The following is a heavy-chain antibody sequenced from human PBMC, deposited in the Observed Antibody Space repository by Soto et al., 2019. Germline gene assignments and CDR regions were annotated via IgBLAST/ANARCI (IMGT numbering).Heavy chain of an antibody. V-gene: IGHV4-4*02. J-gene: IGHJ4*02. CDR1: GASISTTYW. CDR3: TRALLKSLDY. D-gene: IGHD3-9*01. CDR2: IHYSGTT. Sequence: QVQLQESGPGLVKPSETLFLTCAVSGASISTTYWWSWVRQPPGKGLEWIGEIHYSGTTNYNPSLKSRVTISLDKSKNQFSLNLNSVTAADTAMYYCTRALLKSLDYWGQGTLVTVSS.